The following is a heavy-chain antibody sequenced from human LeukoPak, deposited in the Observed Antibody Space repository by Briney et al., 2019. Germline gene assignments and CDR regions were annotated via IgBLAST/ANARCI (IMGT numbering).Heavy chain of an antibody. J-gene: IGHJ6*03. CDR1: GGSFSGYY. V-gene: IGHV4-34*01. Sequence: SETLSLTCAVYGGSFSGYYWSWIRQPPGKGLEWIGEINHSGSTNYNPFLKSRVTISVDTSKNQFSLKLSSVTAADTAVYFCARDWGVGGRPGYMDVWGKGTTVTVSS. CDR2: INHSGST. D-gene: IGHD6-6*01. CDR3: ARDWGVGGRPGYMDV.